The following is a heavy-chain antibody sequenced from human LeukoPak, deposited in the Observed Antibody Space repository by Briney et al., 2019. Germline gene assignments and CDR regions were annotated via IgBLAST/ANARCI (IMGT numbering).Heavy chain of an antibody. CDR3: ARDVVVTSSPDAFDI. J-gene: IGHJ3*02. D-gene: IGHD2-21*02. CDR2: ISNSGTT. CDR1: GESVTSGGYF. V-gene: IGHV4-31*11. Sequence: SETLSLTCAVSGESVTSGGYFWTWIRQLPGKGLEWIGSISNSGTTSYNPSLKSRVSISLDTSTNHFSLRLGSVTAADTAVYYCARDVVVTSSPDAFDIWGQGTMVIVSS.